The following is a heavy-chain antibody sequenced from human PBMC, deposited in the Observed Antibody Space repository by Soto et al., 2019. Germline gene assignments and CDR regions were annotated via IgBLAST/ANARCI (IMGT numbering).Heavy chain of an antibody. D-gene: IGHD3-10*02. CDR1: GFTFNRFG. CDR2: ISYDGSNK. Sequence: QVQLEESGGGVVQPGRSLRLSCATSGFTFNRFGMHWVRQAPGKGLEWVAVISYDGSNKYYADAVKGRFTISRDNSQNRLYLQMNSLRPEDTAKYYCAKAVDISVRGVPPSDYWGQGTLVTVSS. V-gene: IGHV3-30*18. CDR3: AKAVDISVRGVPPSDY. J-gene: IGHJ4*02.